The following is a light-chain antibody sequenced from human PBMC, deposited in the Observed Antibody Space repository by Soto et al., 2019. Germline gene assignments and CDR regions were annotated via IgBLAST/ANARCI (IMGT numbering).Light chain of an antibody. J-gene: IGKJ2*01. V-gene: IGKV3-15*01. CDR1: QSVSSN. Sequence: IVMTQSPATLSVSPWERATLSCRASQSVSSNLAWYQQKPGQAPRLLIYGASTRATGIPARFSGSGSGTEFTLTISSLQSEDFAVYYCQQYNNWPPYTFGQGTKLEIK. CDR2: GAS. CDR3: QQYNNWPPYT.